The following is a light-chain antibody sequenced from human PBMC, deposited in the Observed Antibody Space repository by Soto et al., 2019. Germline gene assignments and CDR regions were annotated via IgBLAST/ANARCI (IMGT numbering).Light chain of an antibody. CDR3: QQGYSTPWT. J-gene: IGKJ1*01. CDR2: AAS. V-gene: IGKV1-39*01. Sequence: DIQMTQSPSTLSASXXDXXXXTXXASQSISSYLNWYQQKPGKAPKLLIYAASSLQSGVPSRFSGSMSGADFTLTINSLQPEDFATYYCQQGYSTPWTFGQGTKVDIK. CDR1: QSISSY.